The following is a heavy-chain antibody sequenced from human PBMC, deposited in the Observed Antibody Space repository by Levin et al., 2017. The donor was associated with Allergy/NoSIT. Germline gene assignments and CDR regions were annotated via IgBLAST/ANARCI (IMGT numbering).Heavy chain of an antibody. CDR1: GGPIRSGTYY. Sequence: SETLSLTCTVSGGPIRSGTYYWGWIRQPPGKGLEWIGSMYYSGTTFYNPSLKSRLTMSVDTSKNQVSLKLSSVTAADTAVYYCVSAHPRYGSVWYPEYFQRWGQGSLVIVSS. J-gene: IGHJ1*01. V-gene: IGHV4-39*07. CDR3: VSAHPRYGSVWYPEYFQR. CDR2: MYYSGTT. D-gene: IGHD6-19*01.